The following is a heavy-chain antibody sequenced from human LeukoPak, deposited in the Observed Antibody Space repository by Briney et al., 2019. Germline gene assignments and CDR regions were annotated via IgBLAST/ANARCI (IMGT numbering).Heavy chain of an antibody. Sequence: GGSLRLSCAASGFTFSSYAMHWVRQAPGKGLEWVAVISYDGSNKYYADSVKGRFTISRDNSKNTLYLQMNSLRAEDTAVYYCARGAAVAGNFDYWGQGTLVTVSS. CDR1: GFTFSSYA. V-gene: IGHV3-30*04. CDR2: ISYDGSNK. D-gene: IGHD6-19*01. CDR3: ARGAAVAGNFDY. J-gene: IGHJ4*02.